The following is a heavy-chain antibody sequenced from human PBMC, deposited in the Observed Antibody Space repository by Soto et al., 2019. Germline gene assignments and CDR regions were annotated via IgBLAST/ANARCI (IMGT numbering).Heavy chain of an antibody. J-gene: IGHJ6*02. V-gene: IGHV4-31*03. CDR3: ARGTCGSTSCYSWGYYYYYGMDV. CDR1: GGSISSGGYY. D-gene: IGHD2-2*02. Sequence: PSETLSLTCTVSGGSISSGGYYWSWIRQHPGKGLEWIGYIYYSGSTYYNPSLKSRVTISVHTSKNQFSLKLSSVTAADTAVYYCARGTCGSTSCYSWGYYYYYGMDVWGQGTTVTVSS. CDR2: IYYSGST.